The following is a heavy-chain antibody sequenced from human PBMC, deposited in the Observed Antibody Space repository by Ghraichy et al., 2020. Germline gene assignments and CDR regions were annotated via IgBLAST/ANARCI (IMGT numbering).Heavy chain of an antibody. Sequence: GGSLRLSCVASGFTVGSNYMSWVRQAPGRGLEWVSVIYSGGSTYYADSVRGRFTISRDNSKNTLYLQMNSLRAEDTAVYYCARQFCGGDCTDHYYNGIDLWGQGTTVTVSS. J-gene: IGHJ6*02. CDR2: IYSGGST. V-gene: IGHV3-53*01. D-gene: IGHD2-21*02. CDR3: ARQFCGGDCTDHYYNGIDL. CDR1: GFTVGSNY.